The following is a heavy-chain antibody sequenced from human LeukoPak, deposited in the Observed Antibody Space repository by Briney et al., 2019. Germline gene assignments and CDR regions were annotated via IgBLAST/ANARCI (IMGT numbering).Heavy chain of an antibody. D-gene: IGHD2-15*01. CDR1: GGSFNDYY. CDR2: INLRGST. Sequence: SETLSLTCAVYGGSFNDYYWNWIRQPPGKGLEWIGEINLRGSTTYNPSLKSRVTISLDESKNQFSLKLSSVTAEDTAVYYCARDSGEYCSGGSCSNFDYWGQGTLVTVSS. V-gene: IGHV4-34*01. CDR3: ARDSGEYCSGGSCSNFDY. J-gene: IGHJ4*02.